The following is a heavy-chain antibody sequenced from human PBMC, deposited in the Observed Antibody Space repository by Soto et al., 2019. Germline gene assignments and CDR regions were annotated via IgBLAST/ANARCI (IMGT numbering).Heavy chain of an antibody. D-gene: IGHD3-3*01. Sequence: SETLSLSCAVSGGSISSSNWWSWVRQPPGKGLEWIGEIYHSGSTNYNPSLKSRVTISVDKSKNQFSLKLSSVTAADTAVYYCARVNTIFGLAYFAYWGQGTLVTVSS. CDR1: GGSISSSNW. V-gene: IGHV4-4*02. CDR2: IYHSGST. J-gene: IGHJ4*02. CDR3: ARVNTIFGLAYFAY.